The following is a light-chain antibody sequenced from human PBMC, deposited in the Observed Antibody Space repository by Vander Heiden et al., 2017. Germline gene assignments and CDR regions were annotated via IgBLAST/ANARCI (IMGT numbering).Light chain of an antibody. Sequence: IVLTQSPVTLSVSPGERVTLSCRAGQSNSYHFGWYQHQPRQSPRLLIYEASTSAAGSPARFSGSGPGTEFTLTISILQSEDFAVYYCQHDHKWPHTFGGGTRVEIK. J-gene: IGKJ4*01. CDR3: QHDHKWPHT. CDR1: QSNSYH. V-gene: IGKV3-15*01. CDR2: EAS.